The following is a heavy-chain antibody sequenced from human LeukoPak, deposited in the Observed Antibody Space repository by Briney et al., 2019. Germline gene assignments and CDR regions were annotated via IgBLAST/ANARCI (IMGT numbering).Heavy chain of an antibody. CDR1: GYSISSGYY. D-gene: IGHD4-17*01. J-gene: IGHJ4*02. CDR2: INHSGST. CDR3: ARDRYGDYALGY. Sequence: SETLSLTCTVSGYSISSGYYWSWIRQPPGKGLEWIGEINHSGSTNYNPSLKSRVTISVDTSKNQFSLKLSSVTAADTAVYYCARDRYGDYALGYWGQGTLVTVSS. V-gene: IGHV4-38-2*02.